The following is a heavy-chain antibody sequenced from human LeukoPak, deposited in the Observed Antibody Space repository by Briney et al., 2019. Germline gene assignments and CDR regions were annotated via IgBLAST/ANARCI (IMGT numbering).Heavy chain of an antibody. J-gene: IGHJ4*02. CDR2: INHSGST. D-gene: IGHD3-22*01. Sequence: SETLSLTCAVYGGSFSGYYWSWIRQPPGKGLEWIGEINHSGSTNYNPSLKSRVTISVDTSKNQFSLKLSSVTAADTAVYYCARDSSGYYDSSGYSYWGQGTLVTVSS. CDR1: GGSFSGYY. V-gene: IGHV4-34*01. CDR3: ARDSSGYYDSSGYSY.